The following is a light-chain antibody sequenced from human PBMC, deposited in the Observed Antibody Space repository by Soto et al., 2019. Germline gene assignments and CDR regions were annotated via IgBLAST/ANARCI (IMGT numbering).Light chain of an antibody. CDR1: NSDVGGYNY. CDR3: RSYTGSILV. J-gene: IGLJ3*02. Sequence: QSALTQPASVSGSPGQSITISCTGTNSDVGGYNYVSWYQQYPGKAPKLMIYEVSNRPSGVSNRFSGSKSGNTASLTISGLHDDDADDYCCRSYTGSILVFGGGTKLTVL. V-gene: IGLV2-14*01. CDR2: EVS.